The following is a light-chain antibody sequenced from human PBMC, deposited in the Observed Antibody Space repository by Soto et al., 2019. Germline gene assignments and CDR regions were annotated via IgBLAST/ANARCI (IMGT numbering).Light chain of an antibody. Sequence: QPVLTQSPSASASLGASVKLTCTLSSGHSNYAIAWHQQQPEKGPRYLMKVNSDGSHSKGDGIPDRFSGSNSGAEGYLTISSLQSEDEADYYCQTWGTGIHGVFGGGTKLTVL. J-gene: IGLJ2*01. CDR1: SGHSNYA. CDR2: VNSDGSH. CDR3: QTWGTGIHGV. V-gene: IGLV4-69*01.